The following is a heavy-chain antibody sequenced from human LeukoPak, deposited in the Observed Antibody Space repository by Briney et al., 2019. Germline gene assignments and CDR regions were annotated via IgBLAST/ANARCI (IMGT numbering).Heavy chain of an antibody. CDR1: GYSLTSYW. CDR3: ARLSIFGVVRLDY. D-gene: IGHD3-3*02. J-gene: IGHJ4*02. Sequence: GESLQISCKGSGYSLTSYWIGWVRQLPGKGLEWMGIIYPGDSDTRYSPSFQGQVTISADKSISTAYLQWSSLKASDTAMYYCARLSIFGVVRLDYWGQGTLVTVSS. CDR2: IYPGDSDT. V-gene: IGHV5-51*01.